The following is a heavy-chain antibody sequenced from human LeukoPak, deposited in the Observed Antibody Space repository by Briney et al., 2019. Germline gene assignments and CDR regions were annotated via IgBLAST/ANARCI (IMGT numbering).Heavy chain of an antibody. CDR1: GGSISSSSYY. J-gene: IGHJ4*02. V-gene: IGHV4-39*01. D-gene: IGHD1-26*01. CDR2: IYYSGST. Sequence: SETLSLTCTVSGGSISSSSYYWGWIRQPPGKGLEWIGSIYYSGSTYYNPSLKSRVTISADTSKNQFFLKLSSVTAADTAVYYCASLSGEGVDFWGQGTLVTVSS. CDR3: ASLSGEGVDF.